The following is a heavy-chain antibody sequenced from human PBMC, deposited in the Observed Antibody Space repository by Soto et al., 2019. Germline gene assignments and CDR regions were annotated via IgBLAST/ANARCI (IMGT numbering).Heavy chain of an antibody. D-gene: IGHD6-13*01. Sequence: QVQLVQSGAEVKKPGASVKVSCKASGYTFTNYHIHWVRQATGQGLEWMGWMNPNSGDTGYAQKFQGRVIMTRDTSITAAYRGLCGLKSEGTAVYYWARGGGGRWYSGDYWGQGTLVTVSS. CDR3: ARGGGGRWYSGDY. CDR2: MNPNSGDT. J-gene: IGHJ4*02. V-gene: IGHV1-8*01. CDR1: GYTFTNYH.